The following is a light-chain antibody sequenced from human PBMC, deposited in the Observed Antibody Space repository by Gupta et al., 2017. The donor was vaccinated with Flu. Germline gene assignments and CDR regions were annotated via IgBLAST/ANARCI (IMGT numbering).Light chain of an antibody. CDR3: SSYTSSSTWV. Sequence: QSALTQPASVSGSPGQSITISCTGTSSDVGRYNYVSWYQHHPGKAPKLMIYEVNNRPSGISSRFSASKSGNTASLTISGLQAEDEAVYYCSSYTSSSTWVFGGGTSLTVL. CDR2: EVN. V-gene: IGLV2-14*01. J-gene: IGLJ3*02. CDR1: SSDVGRYNY.